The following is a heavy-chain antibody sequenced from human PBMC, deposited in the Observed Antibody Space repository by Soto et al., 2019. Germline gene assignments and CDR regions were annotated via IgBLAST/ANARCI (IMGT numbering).Heavy chain of an antibody. J-gene: IGHJ6*02. CDR2: INHSGST. V-gene: IGHV4-34*01. CDR1: GGSFSGYY. D-gene: IGHD6-13*01. CDR3: ARRGIAAAGNYYGMDV. Sequence: SETLSLTCAVYGGSFSGYYWSWIRQPPGKGLEWIGEINHSGSTNYNPSLKSRVTISVDTSKNQFSLKLSSVTAADTAVYYCARRGIAAAGNYYGMDVWGQGTKVTVSS.